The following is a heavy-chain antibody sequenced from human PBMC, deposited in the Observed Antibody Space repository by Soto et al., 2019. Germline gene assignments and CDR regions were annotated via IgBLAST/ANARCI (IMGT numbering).Heavy chain of an antibody. V-gene: IGHV4-59*01. CDR3: ARVGHFSSSWYPLYYFDY. D-gene: IGHD6-13*01. CDR2: IYYSGST. CDR1: GGSISSYY. J-gene: IGHJ4*02. Sequence: QVQLQESGPGLVKPSETLSLTCTVSGGSISSYYWSWIRQPPGKGLEWIGYIYYSGSTNYNPSLRRRVTVSVDTSKNQFSLKLSSVTAADTAVYYCARVGHFSSSWYPLYYFDYWGQGTLVTVSS.